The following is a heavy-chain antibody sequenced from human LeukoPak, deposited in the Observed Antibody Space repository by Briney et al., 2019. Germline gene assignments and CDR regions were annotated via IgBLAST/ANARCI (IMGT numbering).Heavy chain of an antibody. CDR3: ATTRFDYGDYVVIDAFDI. D-gene: IGHD4-17*01. Sequence: PSETLSLTCAVSGYSISSGYYWGWIRQPPGNGLEWIGSIDHSGSTYYNPSLKSRVTISVDTSKNQFSLKLSSVTAADTAVYYCATTRFDYGDYVVIDAFDIWGQGPMVTVSS. CDR1: GYSISSGYY. V-gene: IGHV4-38-2*01. J-gene: IGHJ3*02. CDR2: IDHSGST.